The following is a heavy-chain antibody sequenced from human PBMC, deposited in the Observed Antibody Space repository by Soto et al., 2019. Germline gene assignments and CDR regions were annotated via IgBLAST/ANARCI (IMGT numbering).Heavy chain of an antibody. Sequence: EVQLLESGGGLVQPGGSLRLSCAASGFTFSSYAMSWVRQAPGKGLEWVSAISGSGGSTYYADSVKGQFTISRDNSKNTLYLQMNSLRAEDTAVYYCAKVYGIAVAGTGYWGQGTLVTVSS. V-gene: IGHV3-23*01. D-gene: IGHD6-19*01. CDR2: ISGSGGST. CDR3: AKVYGIAVAGTGY. J-gene: IGHJ4*02. CDR1: GFTFSSYA.